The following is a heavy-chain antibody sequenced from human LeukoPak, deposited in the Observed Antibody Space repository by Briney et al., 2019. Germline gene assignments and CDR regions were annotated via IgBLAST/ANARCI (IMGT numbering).Heavy chain of an antibody. D-gene: IGHD3-22*01. CDR3: ARADYYDSSGYSVSNAFDI. CDR2: INPSGGST. V-gene: IGHV1-46*01. J-gene: IGHJ3*02. CDR1: GYTFTSYY. Sequence: ASVKVSCKASGYTFTSYYMHWVRQAPGQGLEWMGIINPSGGSTSYAQKFQGRVTMTRDTSTSTVYMELSSLRSEDTAVYYCARADYYDSSGYSVSNAFDIWGQGTMVTVSS.